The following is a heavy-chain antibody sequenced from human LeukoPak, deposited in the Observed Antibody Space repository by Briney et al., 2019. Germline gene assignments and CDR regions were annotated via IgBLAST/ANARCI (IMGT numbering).Heavy chain of an antibody. Sequence: GGSLRLSCAASGFTFSSYEMNWVRQAPGKGLEWVSYISSSGSTIYYADSVKGRFTISRDNAKNSPYLQMNSLRAEDTAVYYCARDVSDSSGCNDYWGQGTLVTVSS. D-gene: IGHD3-22*01. V-gene: IGHV3-48*03. CDR3: ARDVSDSSGCNDY. CDR1: GFTFSSYE. CDR2: ISSSGSTI. J-gene: IGHJ4*02.